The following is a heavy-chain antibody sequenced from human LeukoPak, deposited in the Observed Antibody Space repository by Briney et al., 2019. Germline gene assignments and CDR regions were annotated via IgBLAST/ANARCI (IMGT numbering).Heavy chain of an antibody. CDR1: GLIFNNYG. V-gene: IGHV3-23*01. D-gene: IGHD3-22*01. CDR2: ISNDGGGT. CDR3: AKGSSGYFFDL. Sequence: GGSLRLSCAASGLIFNNYGLVWVRQAPGKGLEWVSAISNDGGGTTYADFVKGRLSVSRDNSKNTLFLQMNSLRAEDTALYYCAKGSSGYFFDLWGQGTLVTVSS. J-gene: IGHJ4*02.